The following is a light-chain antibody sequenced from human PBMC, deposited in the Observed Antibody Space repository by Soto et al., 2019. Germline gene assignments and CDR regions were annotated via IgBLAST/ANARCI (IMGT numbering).Light chain of an antibody. J-gene: IGLJ1*01. V-gene: IGLV3-21*02. CDR1: KIGSKI. CDR3: QVWASTAEFFV. CDR2: DAT. Sequence: SYELTQPPSLSVAPGQTAKINCGGDKIGSKIVHWYKQRPGQAPVAVVFDATGRPSGIPDRISASRSGDTATLTISRVDAGDEADYYCQVWASTAEFFVFGSGTKVTVL.